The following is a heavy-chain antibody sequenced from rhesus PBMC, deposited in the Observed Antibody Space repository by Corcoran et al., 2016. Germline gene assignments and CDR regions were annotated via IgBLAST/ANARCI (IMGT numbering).Heavy chain of an antibody. J-gene: IGHJ4*01. Sequence: QVQLQESGPGLVKPSETLSLTCAVSGYSISSGYGWSWIRQPPGKGLVWIGYIGGSSGSTNYNPSLKSRVTISKDTSKNQFSLKLSSVTAADTAVYYCARAGYYFDYWGQGVLVTVSS. D-gene: IGHD3-34*01. CDR2: IGGSSGST. V-gene: IGHV4-127*01. CDR3: ARAGYYFDY. CDR1: GYSISSGYG.